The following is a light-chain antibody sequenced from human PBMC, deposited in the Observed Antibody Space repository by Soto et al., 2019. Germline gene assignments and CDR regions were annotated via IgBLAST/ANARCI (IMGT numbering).Light chain of an antibody. CDR3: LQHKSYPWT. Sequence: DIQMTQSPSSLSASVGDRVTITCRASQGIGNDLGWYQQKPGKAPKRPIYAASSLQSGVPSRFSGSGSGTEFTLTISSLQPKDFATYYCLQHKSYPWTFGQGAKVDIK. J-gene: IGKJ1*01. CDR2: AAS. CDR1: QGIGND. V-gene: IGKV1-17*01.